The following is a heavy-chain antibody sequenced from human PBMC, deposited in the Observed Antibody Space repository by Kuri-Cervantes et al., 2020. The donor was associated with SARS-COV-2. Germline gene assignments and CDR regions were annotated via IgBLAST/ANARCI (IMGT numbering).Heavy chain of an antibody. Sequence: SETLSLTCTVSGDSVSNDNHYWTWIRQPPGKGLEWIAYIHHSGYTNYNPSLKSRVTISTDTSKNQFSLKLSSVTAAGTAVYYCARVRGSIASVGEEWFDPWGQGTLVTVSS. CDR3: ARVRGSIASVGEEWFDP. CDR1: GDSVSNDNHY. D-gene: IGHD3-10*01. J-gene: IGHJ5*02. CDR2: IHHSGYT. V-gene: IGHV4-61*01.